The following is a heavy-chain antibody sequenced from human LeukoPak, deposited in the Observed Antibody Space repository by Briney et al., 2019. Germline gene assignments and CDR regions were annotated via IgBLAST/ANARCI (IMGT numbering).Heavy chain of an antibody. V-gene: IGHV1-69*05. CDR1: GGTFSSYA. Sequence: SVKVSCKASGGTFSSYAISWVRQAPGQGLEWMGGIIPIFDTANYAQKFQGRVTITTDESTSTAYMELSSLRSEDTAVYYCARGPFHGDYPLDAAFDIWGQGTMVTVSS. CDR2: IIPIFDTA. J-gene: IGHJ3*02. D-gene: IGHD4-17*01. CDR3: ARGPFHGDYPLDAAFDI.